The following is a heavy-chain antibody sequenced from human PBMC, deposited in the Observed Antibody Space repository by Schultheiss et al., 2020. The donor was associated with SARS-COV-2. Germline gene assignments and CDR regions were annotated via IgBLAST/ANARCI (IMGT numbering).Heavy chain of an antibody. CDR3: ARGLLWFGFDY. CDR2: IWYDGSNK. V-gene: IGHV3-33*08. CDR1: GFTFSSYG. J-gene: IGHJ4*02. Sequence: GSLRLSCAASGFTFSSYGMHWVRQAPGKGLEWVAVIWYDGSNKYYADSVKGRFTISRDNSKNTLYLQMNSLRAEDTAVYYCARGLLWFGFDYWGQGTLVTVSS. D-gene: IGHD3-10*01.